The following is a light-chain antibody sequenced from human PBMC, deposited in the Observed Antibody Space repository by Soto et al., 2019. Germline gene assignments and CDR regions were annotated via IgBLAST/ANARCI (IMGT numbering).Light chain of an antibody. Sequence: DIQMTQSPSTLSASVGDRVTITCRASQSISTWLAWYQQKPGEAPKLLIYKVSILESGVPSRFSGSGSGTEFTLTISSLHPDDFATYYCQQYNSYSWTFGQGTKVEIK. V-gene: IGKV1-5*03. CDR3: QQYNSYSWT. CDR1: QSISTW. CDR2: KVS. J-gene: IGKJ1*01.